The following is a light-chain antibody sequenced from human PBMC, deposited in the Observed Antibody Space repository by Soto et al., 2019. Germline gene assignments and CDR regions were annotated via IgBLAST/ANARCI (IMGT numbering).Light chain of an antibody. CDR2: DAS. Sequence: DIQMTQSPSTLSASVGDRVTITCRASQSISSWLAWYQQKPGKAPKLLIYDASSLESGVPSRFSGSGYGTEFTLTISSLQPDDFATYYCQQYNSYSTWTLGQGTKVDIK. CDR1: QSISSW. J-gene: IGKJ1*01. CDR3: QQYNSYSTWT. V-gene: IGKV1-5*01.